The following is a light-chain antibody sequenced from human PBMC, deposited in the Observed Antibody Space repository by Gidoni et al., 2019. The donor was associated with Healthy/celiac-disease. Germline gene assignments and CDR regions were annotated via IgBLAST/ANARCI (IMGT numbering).Light chain of an antibody. CDR3: QPSYSTPLT. Sequence: DIQMTQSPSSLSASVGDSVTITCRARQSISSYLNWYQQKPGKAPKLLIYAASSLQIGVPSRFSGSGSGTDFTLTISSLQPVDFATYYCQPSYSTPLTFGGGTKVEIK. CDR2: AAS. J-gene: IGKJ4*01. CDR1: QSISSY. V-gene: IGKV1-39*01.